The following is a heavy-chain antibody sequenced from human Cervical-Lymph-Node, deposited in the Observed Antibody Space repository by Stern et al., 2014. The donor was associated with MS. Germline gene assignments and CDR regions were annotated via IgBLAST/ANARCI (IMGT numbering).Heavy chain of an antibody. J-gene: IGHJ4*02. V-gene: IGHV3-30*01. Sequence: VQLVESGGGVVQPGRSLRLSCAASGFTFSYHAMHWVRQAPGKGLEWVAVISYDGSDKNDQNSVKGRFTISRDNSRNTLYLQMNSLRVDDTAVYYCARGGAVATSDYYFDYWGQGILVTVSS. CDR3: ARGGAVATSDYYFDY. CDR1: GFTFSYHA. D-gene: IGHD5-12*01. CDR2: ISYDGSDK.